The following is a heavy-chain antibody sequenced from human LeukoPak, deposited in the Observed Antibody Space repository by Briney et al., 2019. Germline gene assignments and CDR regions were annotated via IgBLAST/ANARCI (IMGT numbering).Heavy chain of an antibody. D-gene: IGHD5-12*01. V-gene: IGHV4-39*01. J-gene: IGHJ4*02. CDR2: IHYSGST. CDR3: ASDRGGYATDY. CDR1: GGSISSSSSY. Sequence: PSETLSLTCTVSGGSISSSSSYWGWIRQPPGKGLEWIGTIHYSGSTHYNPSLESRVTISVDTSKNQFSLKLSSVTAADTAVYYCASDRGGYATDYWGQGTLVTVSS.